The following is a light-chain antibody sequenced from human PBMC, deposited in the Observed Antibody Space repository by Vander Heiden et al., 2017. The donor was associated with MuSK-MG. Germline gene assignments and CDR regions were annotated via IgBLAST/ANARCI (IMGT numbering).Light chain of an antibody. V-gene: IGLV1-47*01. Sequence: QSVLTQPPSASGTPGQRLTISCSGSSSNIGSNFVFWYQQLPGTAPKLLIHRNNQRPSGVPDRFSGSKSGTSASLAISGLRSEDEADYHCAAWDNSLRGPVFGPGTTVTVL. CDR3: AAWDNSLRGPV. CDR1: SSNIGSNF. CDR2: RNN. J-gene: IGLJ1*01.